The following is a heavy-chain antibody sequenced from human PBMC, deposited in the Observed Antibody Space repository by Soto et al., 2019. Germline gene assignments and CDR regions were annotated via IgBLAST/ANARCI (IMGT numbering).Heavy chain of an antibody. CDR1: GATFNSYA. CDR3: ARDGNAGGDLSFDY. J-gene: IGHJ4*02. V-gene: IGHV1-69*06. D-gene: IGHD2-21*02. Sequence: SEKDACKAPGATFNSYAIRWVRQAPGQGLEWMGGIIPIFGTANYAQKFQGRVTITADKSTSTAYMELSSVRSEDTAVYYCARDGNAGGDLSFDYWGQGTLVTASS. CDR2: IIPIFGTA.